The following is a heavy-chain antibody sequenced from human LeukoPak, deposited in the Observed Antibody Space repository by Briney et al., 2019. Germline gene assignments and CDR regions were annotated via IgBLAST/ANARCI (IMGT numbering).Heavy chain of an antibody. CDR2: IIPIFGTA. V-gene: IGHV1-69*06. D-gene: IGHD6-19*01. Sequence: SVKVSCKASGGTFSSYAISWVRPAPGQGLEWMGGIIPIFGTANYAQKFQGRVTITADKSTSTAYMELSSLRSEDTAVYYCARAPLYSSGWTNYFDYWGQGTLVTVSS. J-gene: IGHJ4*02. CDR1: GGTFSSYA. CDR3: ARAPLYSSGWTNYFDY.